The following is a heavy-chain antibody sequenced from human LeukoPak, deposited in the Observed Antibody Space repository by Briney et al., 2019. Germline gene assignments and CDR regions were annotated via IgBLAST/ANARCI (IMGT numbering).Heavy chain of an antibody. Sequence: TSETLSLTCTVSGGSISSGGYYWSWIRQPPGKGLEWIGYIYHSGSTYYNPSLKSRVTISVDRSKNQFSLKLSSVTAADTAVYYCARDEGYEFDYWGQGTLVTVSS. D-gene: IGHD3-3*01. CDR2: IYHSGST. CDR1: GGSISSGGYY. J-gene: IGHJ4*02. CDR3: ARDEGYEFDY. V-gene: IGHV4-30-2*01.